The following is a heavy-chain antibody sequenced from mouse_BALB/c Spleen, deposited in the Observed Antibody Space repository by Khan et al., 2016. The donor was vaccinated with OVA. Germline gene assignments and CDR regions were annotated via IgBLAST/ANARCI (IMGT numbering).Heavy chain of an antibody. CDR2: IYPGNSDT. CDR3: TRGGYSSFAN. V-gene: IGHV1-5*01. Sequence: VQLQQSGTVLARPGASVKMSCKASGYSFSSYLIHWVKQRPGQGLEWIGGIYPGNSDTSYNQKFKDKAKLTAGTSASTAYMELSSLTNEDSAVYYCTRGGYSSFANWGQGTLVTVSA. D-gene: IGHD1-3*01. J-gene: IGHJ3*01. CDR1: GYSFSSYL.